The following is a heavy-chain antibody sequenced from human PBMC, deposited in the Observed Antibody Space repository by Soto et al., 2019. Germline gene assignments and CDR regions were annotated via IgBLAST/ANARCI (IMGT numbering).Heavy chain of an antibody. J-gene: IGHJ6*02. CDR3: ARVLRYFDWSPGRDV. V-gene: IGHV4-59*01. D-gene: IGHD3-9*01. CDR2: IYYSGST. CDR1: GGSISSYY. Sequence: PSETLSLTCTVSGGSISSYYWSWIRQPPGKGLEWIGCIYYSGSTNYNPSLKSRVTISVDTSKNQFSLKLSSVTAADTAVYYCARVLRYFDWSPGRDVWGQGTTVTVS.